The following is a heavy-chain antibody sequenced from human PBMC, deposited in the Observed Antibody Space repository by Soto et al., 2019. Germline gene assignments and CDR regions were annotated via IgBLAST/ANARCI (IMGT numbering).Heavy chain of an antibody. V-gene: IGHV1-69*13. D-gene: IGHD6-13*01. CDR1: GGTFSSYA. Sequence: SVKVSCKASGGTFSSYAISWVRQAPGQGLEWMGGIIPIFGTANYAQKFQGRVTITADESTSTAYMELSSLRSEDTAVYYCATLQFSYSSSWSLLWYWGQGTLVTVSS. CDR2: IIPIFGTA. J-gene: IGHJ4*02. CDR3: ATLQFSYSSSWSLLWY.